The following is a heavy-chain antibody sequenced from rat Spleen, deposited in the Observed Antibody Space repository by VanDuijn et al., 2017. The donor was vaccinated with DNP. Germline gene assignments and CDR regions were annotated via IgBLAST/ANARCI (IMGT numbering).Heavy chain of an antibody. J-gene: IGHJ2*01. CDR2: ISNGGGNT. V-gene: IGHV5-7*01. D-gene: IGHD4-3*01. CDR1: GFTFSDYN. Sequence: EVQLVESGGGLVQPGRSLKLYCAASGFTFSDYNMAWVRQAPKMGLEWVATISNGGGNTYYRDSVMGRFTISRDYAKRTLYLQMDSLGSEDTATYYCIRWNSGHFDYWGQGVMVTVSS. CDR3: IRWNSGHFDY.